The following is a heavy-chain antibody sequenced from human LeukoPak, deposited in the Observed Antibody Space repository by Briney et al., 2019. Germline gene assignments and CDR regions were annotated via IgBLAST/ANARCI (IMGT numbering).Heavy chain of an antibody. CDR2: IKQDGSEK. J-gene: IGHJ4*02. Sequence: PGGSLRLSCAASGFTFSSYWMSWVRQAPGKGLEWVANIKQDGSEKYYVDSVKGRFTISRDNAKNSLYLQMNSLRAEDTAVYYCERGYCSGGSCYSIDYWGQGTLVTVSS. CDR3: ERGYCSGGSCYSIDY. V-gene: IGHV3-7*01. CDR1: GFTFSSYW. D-gene: IGHD2-15*01.